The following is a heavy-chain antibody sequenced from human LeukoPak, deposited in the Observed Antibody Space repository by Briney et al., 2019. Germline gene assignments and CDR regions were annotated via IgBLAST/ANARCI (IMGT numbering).Heavy chain of an antibody. V-gene: IGHV3-43*01. CDR1: GFTFDDFT. CDR3: AKDMSSDSSGWYFDY. CDR2: ISWNGGSS. D-gene: IGHD6-19*01. Sequence: PGGSLGLSCAASGFTFDDFTMHWVRQAPGKGLECVSLISWNGGSSFYADSVEGRFTISRDNSKNSLHLQMNSLRTEDTALYYCAKDMSSDSSGWYFDYWGQGTLVTVSS. J-gene: IGHJ4*02.